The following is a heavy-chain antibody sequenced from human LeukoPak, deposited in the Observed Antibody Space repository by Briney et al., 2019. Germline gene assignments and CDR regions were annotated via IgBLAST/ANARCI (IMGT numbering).Heavy chain of an antibody. J-gene: IGHJ6*03. V-gene: IGHV1-8*01. CDR1: GYTFTSYD. CDR2: MNPNSGNT. D-gene: IGHD1-26*01. Sequence: ASVEVSCKASGYTFTSYDINWVRQATGQGLEWMGWMNPNSGNTGYAQKFQGRVTMTRNTSISTAYMELSSLRSDDTAVYYCARVPMGAYFYYMDVWGKGTTVTISS. CDR3: ARVPMGAYFYYMDV.